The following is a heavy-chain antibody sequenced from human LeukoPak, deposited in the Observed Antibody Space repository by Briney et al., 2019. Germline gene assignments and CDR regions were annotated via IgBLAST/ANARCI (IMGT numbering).Heavy chain of an antibody. D-gene: IGHD5-18*01. Sequence: GESLKISCKGSGYSFTSYWIGWVRQMPGKGLEWMGIIYPGDSDTRYSPSFQGQVTISADKSISTAYLQWSSLKASDTAMYYRARLGIQLWLGTYYYYMDVWGKGTTVTVSS. CDR2: IYPGDSDT. CDR3: ARLGIQLWLGTYYYYMDV. J-gene: IGHJ6*03. CDR1: GYSFTSYW. V-gene: IGHV5-51*01.